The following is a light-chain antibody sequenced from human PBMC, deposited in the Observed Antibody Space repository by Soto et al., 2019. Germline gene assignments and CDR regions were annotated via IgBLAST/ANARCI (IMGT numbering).Light chain of an antibody. J-gene: IGKJ1*01. CDR1: QSVSSSY. CDR3: QQYGSSRE. CDR2: GAS. Sequence: EIVLTQSPGTLSLSPGERATLSCRASQSVSSSYLAWYQQKPGQAPRLLIYGASSRATGTPDRFRGSGSGTDFTLTISRLEPEDFAVYYCQQYGSSREFGQGTKVDIK. V-gene: IGKV3-20*01.